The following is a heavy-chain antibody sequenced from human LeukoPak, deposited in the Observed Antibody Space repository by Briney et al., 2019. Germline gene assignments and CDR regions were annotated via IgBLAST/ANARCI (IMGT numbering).Heavy chain of an antibody. CDR3: AKEGFYGFDY. V-gene: IGHV3-23*01. CDR1: GFTVSSNY. J-gene: IGHJ4*02. CDR2: ISGSGGST. D-gene: IGHD2/OR15-2a*01. Sequence: GGSLRLPCAASGFTVSSNYMSWVRQAPGKGLEWVSAISGSGGSTYYADSVKGRFTISRDNSKNTLYLQMNSLRAEDTAVYYCAKEGFYGFDYWGQGTLVTVSS.